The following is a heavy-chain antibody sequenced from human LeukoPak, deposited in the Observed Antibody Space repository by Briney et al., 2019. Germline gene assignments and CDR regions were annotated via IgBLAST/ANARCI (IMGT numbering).Heavy chain of an antibody. CDR3: ARDVRGFDY. Sequence: ASVTVSCKASGYTFTSYYMHWVRQAPGQGLEWMGIINPSGGSTSYAPKFQGRVTMTRDMSTSTVYMELSSLRSEDTAVYYCARDVRGFDYWGQGTLVTVSS. CDR1: GYTFTSYY. J-gene: IGHJ4*02. CDR2: INPSGGST. V-gene: IGHV1-46*01. D-gene: IGHD1-26*01.